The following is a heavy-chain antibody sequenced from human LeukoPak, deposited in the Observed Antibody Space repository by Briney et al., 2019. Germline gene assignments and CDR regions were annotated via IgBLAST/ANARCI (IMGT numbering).Heavy chain of an antibody. CDR1: GGSISSYY. CDR3: ARGVAGSSHFDY. V-gene: IGHV4-4*07. CDR2: IYSSGST. D-gene: IGHD6-19*01. J-gene: IGHJ4*02. Sequence: SETLSPTCTVSGGSISSYYWSWIRQPAGKGLEWIGRIYSSGSTNYNPSLKSRVTMSVDTSKNQFSLKLNSVTAADTAVYYCARGVAGSSHFDYWGQGTLVTVSS.